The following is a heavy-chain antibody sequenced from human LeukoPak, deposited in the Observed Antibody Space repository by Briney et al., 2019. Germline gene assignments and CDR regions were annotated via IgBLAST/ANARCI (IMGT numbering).Heavy chain of an antibody. CDR1: GGSFSGYY. J-gene: IGHJ4*02. CDR2: INHSGST. D-gene: IGHD6-19*01. V-gene: IGHV4-34*01. CDR3: ARHSSGWYDFDY. Sequence: EPSETLSLTCAVYGGSFSGYYWSWIRQPPGKGLEWIGEINHSGSTNYNPSLKSRVTISVDTSKNQFSLKLSSVTAADTAVYYCARHSSGWYDFDYWGQGTLVTVSS.